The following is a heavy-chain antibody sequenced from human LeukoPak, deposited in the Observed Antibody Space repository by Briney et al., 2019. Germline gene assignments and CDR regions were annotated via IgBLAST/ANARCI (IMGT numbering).Heavy chain of an antibody. CDR3: AREPGGYCNITSCPY. J-gene: IGHJ4*02. CDR2: ISSGGSFI. Sequence: GGSLRLSCAASGFTFSSYTMNWVRQAPGKGLEWVSSISSGGSFIYNADSVKGRFTISRDNAKNSLYLQMNSLRAEDTAVYYCAREPGGYCNITSCPYWGQGTLVTVSS. CDR1: GFTFSSYT. D-gene: IGHD2-2*01. V-gene: IGHV3-21*01.